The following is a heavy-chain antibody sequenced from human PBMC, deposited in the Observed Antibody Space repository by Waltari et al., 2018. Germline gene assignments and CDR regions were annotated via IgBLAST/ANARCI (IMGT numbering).Heavy chain of an antibody. CDR3: ASHPFNCGQFDY. J-gene: IGHJ4*02. CDR2: IYYSGST. D-gene: IGHD7-27*01. V-gene: IGHV4-59*01. Sequence: QVQLQESGPGLVKPSETLSLNCTVSGGSISSYYWSWIRQPPGKGLDWIGYIYYSGSTNYNPSLNSPVTISVDPSKNQFSLKLSSVTAADTAVYYCASHPFNCGQFDYWGQGTLFTVSS. CDR1: GGSISSYY.